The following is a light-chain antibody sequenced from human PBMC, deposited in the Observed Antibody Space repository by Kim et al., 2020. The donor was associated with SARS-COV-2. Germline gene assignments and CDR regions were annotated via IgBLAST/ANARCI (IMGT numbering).Light chain of an antibody. J-gene: IGKJ2*01. CDR3: QQYSSYPYT. CDR1: QSISYW. Sequence: SSSVGNRVTITCRASQSISYWLAWYQQKPGKAPKVLIYDVSNLKSGVPSRFSGGGSGTEFTLTINSLQPDDFATYYCQQYSSYPYTFGQGTKLEI. V-gene: IGKV1-5*01. CDR2: DVS.